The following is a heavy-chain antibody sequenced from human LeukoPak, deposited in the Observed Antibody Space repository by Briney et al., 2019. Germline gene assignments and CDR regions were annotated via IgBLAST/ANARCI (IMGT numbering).Heavy chain of an antibody. CDR3: ARVSAGGYYTADWFDP. V-gene: IGHV1-2*02. CDR2: INPNSGGT. D-gene: IGHD2-2*02. CDR1: GYTFTGYY. Sequence: ASVKVSCKASGYTFTGYYMHWVRQAPGQGLEWMGWINPNSGGTNYAQKFQGRVTMTRDTSISTAYMELSRLRFDDTAVYYCARVSAGGYYTADWFDPWGQETLVTVSS. J-gene: IGHJ5*02.